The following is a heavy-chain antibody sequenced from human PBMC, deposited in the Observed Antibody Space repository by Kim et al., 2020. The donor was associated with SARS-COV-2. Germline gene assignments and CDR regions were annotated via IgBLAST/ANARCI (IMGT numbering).Heavy chain of an antibody. CDR3: AKGPAAPGYYDSSGYYYFDY. CDR1: GFTFSSYA. V-gene: IGHV3-23*01. Sequence: GGSLRLSCAASGFTFSSYAMSWVRQAPGKGLEWVSAISGSGGSTYYADSVKGRFTISRDNSKNTLYLQMNSLRAEDTAVYYCAKGPAAPGYYDSSGYYYFDYWGQGTLVTVSS. CDR2: ISGSGGST. D-gene: IGHD3-22*01. J-gene: IGHJ4*02.